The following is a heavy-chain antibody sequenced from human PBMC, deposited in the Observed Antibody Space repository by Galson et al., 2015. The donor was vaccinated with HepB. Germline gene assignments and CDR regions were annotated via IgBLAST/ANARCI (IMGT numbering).Heavy chain of an antibody. CDR2: ISGSGGST. Sequence: SLRLSCAASGFTFSSYAMSWVRQAPGKGLEWVSAISGSGGSTYYANSVKGRFTISRDNSKNTLYLQMNSLRAEDTAVYYCAKDRGSGWYSAEYFQHWGQGTLVTVSS. CDR1: GFTFSSYA. CDR3: AKDRGSGWYSAEYFQH. D-gene: IGHD6-19*01. J-gene: IGHJ1*01. V-gene: IGHV3-23*01.